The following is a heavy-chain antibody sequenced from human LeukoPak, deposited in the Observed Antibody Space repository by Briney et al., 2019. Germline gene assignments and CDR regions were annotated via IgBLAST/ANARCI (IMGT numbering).Heavy chain of an antibody. Sequence: GGSLRLSCAASGFTFSGCAMHWVRQAPGKGLEWVAVISYDGSNKYYTDSVKGRFTISRDNSKNTLYLQMNSLRAEDTAVYYCARDTQWEPQYWGQGTLVTVSS. CDR1: GFTFSGCA. CDR3: ARDTQWEPQY. J-gene: IGHJ4*02. CDR2: ISYDGSNK. V-gene: IGHV3-30*10. D-gene: IGHD1-26*01.